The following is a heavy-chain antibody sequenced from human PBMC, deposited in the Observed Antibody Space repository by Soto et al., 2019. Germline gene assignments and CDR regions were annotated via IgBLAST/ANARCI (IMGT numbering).Heavy chain of an antibody. J-gene: IGHJ4*02. D-gene: IGHD3-16*01. V-gene: IGHV3-23*01. CDR3: ARDHSYACDY. CDR1: GFTFSSFA. Sequence: EVQLLESGGGLVQPGGSLRLSCAVSGFTFSSFAMSWVRQAPGKGLEWVSIISSSGGATYYADSVKGRFTISRDNSTNTLYLQMNSLRAEDTAGYYCARDHSYACDYWGQGTLVTVAA. CDR2: ISSSGGAT.